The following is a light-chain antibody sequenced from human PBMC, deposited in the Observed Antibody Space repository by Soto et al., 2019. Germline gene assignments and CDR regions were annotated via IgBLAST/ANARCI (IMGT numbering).Light chain of an antibody. CDR2: GAS. V-gene: IGKV3-15*01. CDR1: QSISSE. CDR3: QQGNNWPLT. Sequence: EIVMTQSPATLSVSPGESATLSCRASQSISSELAWYQQKPGQPPRLLIYGASTRATGVPARFTGSGSGSDFTLTTSGLQSEDFAVYYCQQGNNWPLTFGQGTRLEI. J-gene: IGKJ2*01.